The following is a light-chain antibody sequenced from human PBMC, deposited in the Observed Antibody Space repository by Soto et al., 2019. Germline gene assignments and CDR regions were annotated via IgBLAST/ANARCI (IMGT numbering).Light chain of an antibody. CDR1: SSDLDGYNY. V-gene: IGLV2-14*03. CDR3: SSSTSGNTVV. CDR2: DVN. Sequence: QSALTQPASLSGSPGQSITLSCTGTSSDLDGYNYVSWYQQHPGEAPKLIIYDVNNRPSGVSSRFSGSKSGSTASLTISGLQTEDEADYFCSSSTSGNTVVFGGGTQLTVL. J-gene: IGLJ2*01.